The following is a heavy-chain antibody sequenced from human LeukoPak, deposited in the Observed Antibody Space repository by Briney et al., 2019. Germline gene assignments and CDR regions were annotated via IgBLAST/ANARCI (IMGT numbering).Heavy chain of an antibody. D-gene: IGHD3-3*01. CDR2: IVPVFGSA. J-gene: IGHJ6*03. CDR1: GGSFSSHA. CDR3: ARASIFGVVFYYMDV. Sequence: SVKLSCKASGGSFSSHAISWVRQAPGQGLEWLGGIVPVFGSANYARTFQGRLAITTDESTKTAYMELSSLIYEDTAVYYCARASIFGVVFYYMDVWGKGTSVTVSS. V-gene: IGHV1-69*05.